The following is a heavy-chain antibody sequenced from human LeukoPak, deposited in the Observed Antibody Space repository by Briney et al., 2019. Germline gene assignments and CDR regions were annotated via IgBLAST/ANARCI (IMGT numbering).Heavy chain of an antibody. CDR2: IKQDGSEK. D-gene: IGHD4-23*01. CDR1: VFTFSSYW. J-gene: IGHJ4*02. V-gene: IGHV3-7*01. CDR3: SRVGGNEYFDY. Sequence: VGSLRLSCAASVFTFSSYWMSWVRQAPGKGLEWVANIKQDGSEKYYVDSVKGRFTISRDNAKNSLYLQMNSLRAEDTAEYYCSRVGGNEYFDYRGQGTLVTVSS.